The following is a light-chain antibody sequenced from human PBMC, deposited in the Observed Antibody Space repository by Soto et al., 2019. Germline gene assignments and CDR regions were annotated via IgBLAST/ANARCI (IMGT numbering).Light chain of an antibody. CDR1: QSISVW. CDR3: QQYNRYSPWA. J-gene: IGKJ1*01. Sequence: DIQMTQCTSSLSASVGDRVTITCRASQSISVWLAWYQQKPGKAPKLLIYKASSLESGVPSRFSGSGSGTDFTLTISSLQPDDFGTYYCQQYNRYSPWAFCQGTKVDI. CDR2: KAS. V-gene: IGKV1-5*03.